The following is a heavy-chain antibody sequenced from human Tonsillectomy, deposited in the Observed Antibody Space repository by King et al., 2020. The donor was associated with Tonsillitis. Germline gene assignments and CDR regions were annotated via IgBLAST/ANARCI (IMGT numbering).Heavy chain of an antibody. CDR2: ISTDGRNK. D-gene: IGHD5-24*01. J-gene: IGHJ4*02. CDR1: GFTFSNTG. CDR3: TKEEMTTIFNFDY. Sequence: VQLVESGGGVVQPGRSLRLSCAASGFTFSNTGMHWVRQAPGRGLEWVAVISTDGRNKFYADSVKGRFTVSRDNYKNTLYLEMNSLRAGDTALYYCTKEEMTTIFNFDYWGQGTLVTVSS. V-gene: IGHV3-30*18.